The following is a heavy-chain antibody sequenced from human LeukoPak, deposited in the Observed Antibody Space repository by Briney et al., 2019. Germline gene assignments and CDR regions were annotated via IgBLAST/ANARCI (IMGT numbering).Heavy chain of an antibody. CDR2: IYTGGDT. D-gene: IGHD3-10*01. CDR3: ARGLSGGASFVSGSSGSYTLYHYGLDI. J-gene: IGHJ6*02. V-gene: IGHV3-66*01. Sequence: PGRSLRLSCAASGFTFSSYAMHWVRQAPGKGLEWVSVIYTGGDTYYADSVKGRFTISRDDSKNTLYLQMNSLRAEDTAVYYCARGLSGGASFVSGSSGSYTLYHYGLDIWGQGTTVTVSS. CDR1: GFTFSSYA.